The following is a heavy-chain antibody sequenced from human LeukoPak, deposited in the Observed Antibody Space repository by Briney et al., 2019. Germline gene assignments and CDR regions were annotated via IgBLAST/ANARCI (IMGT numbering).Heavy chain of an antibody. CDR3: ARDRGYSNYYDY. Sequence: PAVSLRLSSAASGFTFSSHSMNWLRQAPGQGREWVSYISKTSDTRDYADSVKGRFTISRDNAKNSLYLQMNSLRDEDTAVYYCARDRGYSNYYDYWGQGTLVTVSS. V-gene: IGHV3-48*02. J-gene: IGHJ4*02. D-gene: IGHD4-11*01. CDR1: GFTFSSHS. CDR2: ISKTSDTR.